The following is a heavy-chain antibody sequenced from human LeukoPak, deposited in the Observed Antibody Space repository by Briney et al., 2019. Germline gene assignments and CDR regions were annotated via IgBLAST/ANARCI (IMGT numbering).Heavy chain of an antibody. J-gene: IGHJ4*02. CDR1: GFTFSSYW. CDR2: IRQDGNEK. CDR3: VRDVSGSIYGDY. Sequence: PGGSLRLSCAASGFTFSSYWMNWVRQAPGKGLEGLANIRQDGNEKHYVDSVKGRFTMSRDNAKNSLYLQMNSLRAEDTAVYYCVRDVSGSIYGDYWGQGTLVTVSS. D-gene: IGHD5-18*01. V-gene: IGHV3-7*01.